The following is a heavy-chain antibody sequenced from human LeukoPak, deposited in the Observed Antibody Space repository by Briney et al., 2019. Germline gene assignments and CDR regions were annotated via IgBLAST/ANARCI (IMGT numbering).Heavy chain of an antibody. D-gene: IGHD3-10*01. CDR1: GGSISSGGYY. J-gene: IGHJ4*02. Sequence: SETLSLTCTVSGGSISSGGYYWSWIRQHPGKGLEWIVYIYYSGSTYYNPSLKSRVTISVDTSKNQFSLKLSSVTAADTAVYYCARDRRRYGSGSYYNEGLFDYWGQGTLVTVSS. CDR2: IYYSGST. CDR3: ARDRRRYGSGSYYNEGLFDY. V-gene: IGHV4-31*03.